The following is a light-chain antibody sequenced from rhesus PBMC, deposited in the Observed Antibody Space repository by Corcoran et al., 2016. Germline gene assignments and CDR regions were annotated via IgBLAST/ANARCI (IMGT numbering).Light chain of an antibody. CDR2: QDN. V-gene: IGLV1-67*02. CDR3: SAWDSSLSAL. CDR1: SSNIGKSS. J-gene: IGLJ3*01. Sequence: QSVLTQPPSVSAAPGQKVTISCSGSSSNIGKSSVSWYQQVPGTAPKLLIYQDNKRPSGVSDRFSGSRSGTSASLAITGLQTGDEADYYCSAWDSSLSALFGGGTRLTVL.